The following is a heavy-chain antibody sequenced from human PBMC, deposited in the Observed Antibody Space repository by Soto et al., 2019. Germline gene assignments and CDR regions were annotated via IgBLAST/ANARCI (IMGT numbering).Heavy chain of an antibody. CDR3: ARHRGPSSLIVGLDY. Sequence: SETLSLTCIVSGASISSSNYYWGWIRQPPGKGLEWIGSVNYGGTTFYNPSLKSRVTISVETSKNQFSLRLNSVTATDTAVYYCARHRGPSSLIVGLDYWGQGTLVTVSS. D-gene: IGHD6-13*01. J-gene: IGHJ4*02. CDR2: VNYGGTT. V-gene: IGHV4-39*01. CDR1: GASISSSNYY.